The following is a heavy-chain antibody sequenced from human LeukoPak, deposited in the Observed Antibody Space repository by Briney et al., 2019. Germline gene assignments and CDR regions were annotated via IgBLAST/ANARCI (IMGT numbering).Heavy chain of an antibody. CDR3: ARDGYCSSTSCFDY. V-gene: IGHV1-69*13. J-gene: IGHJ4*02. Sequence: SVKVSCKASGGTFSSYAISWVRQAPGQGLEWMGGIIPIFGTANYAQKFQGRVTITADESTSTAHMELSSLRSEDTAVYYCARDGYCSSTSCFDYWGQGTLVTVSS. D-gene: IGHD2-2*03. CDR2: IIPIFGTA. CDR1: GGTFSSYA.